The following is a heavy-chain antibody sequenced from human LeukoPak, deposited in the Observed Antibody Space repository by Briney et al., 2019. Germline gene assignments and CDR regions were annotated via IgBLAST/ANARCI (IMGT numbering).Heavy chain of an antibody. D-gene: IGHD5-18*01. Sequence: GGSLRLSCAASGFTFSSYGMSWVRQAPGKGLEWVSAISGSGGSTYYADSVKGRFTISRDNSRNTLYLQMNSLRAEDTAVYYCARGYSYGRVEHWGQGTLVTVSS. V-gene: IGHV3-23*01. CDR2: ISGSGGST. J-gene: IGHJ4*02. CDR3: ARGYSYGRVEH. CDR1: GFTFSSYG.